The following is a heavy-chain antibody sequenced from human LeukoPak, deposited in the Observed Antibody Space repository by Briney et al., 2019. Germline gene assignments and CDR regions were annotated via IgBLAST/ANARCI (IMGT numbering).Heavy chain of an antibody. CDR3: ARESDRYCFSTSCPNWFDP. V-gene: IGHV4-39*07. D-gene: IGHD2-2*01. CDR1: GGSISSGSYY. Sequence: SETLSLTCTVSGGSISSGSYYWGWIRRPPGKGLEWIGSLYYSGSTYYNPSLKSRVTMSVYTSKNQFSLKLKSVTAADTAVYYCARESDRYCFSTSCPNWFDPWGQGTLVTVSS. J-gene: IGHJ5*02. CDR2: LYYSGST.